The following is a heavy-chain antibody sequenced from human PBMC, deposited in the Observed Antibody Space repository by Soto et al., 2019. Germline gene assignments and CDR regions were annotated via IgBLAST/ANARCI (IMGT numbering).Heavy chain of an antibody. D-gene: IGHD1-1*01. CDR3: ARDLGLLQSLFDY. J-gene: IGHJ4*02. CDR2: ISVSGDNI. V-gene: IGHV3-21*01. Sequence: SLRLSCLASGFSFNSFNMNWFRRATGRGLEWVASISVSGDNIYYGDSVQGRFTISRDNSKRSVFLDLKSLRVEDTAVYYCARDLGLLQSLFDYWGQVTLGTVSS. CDR1: GFSFNSFN.